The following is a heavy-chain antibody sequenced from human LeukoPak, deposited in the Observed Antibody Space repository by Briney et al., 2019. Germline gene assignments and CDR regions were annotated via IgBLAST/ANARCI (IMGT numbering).Heavy chain of an antibody. CDR3: ARGIHGSGAYYPFDN. CDR1: GFTFTSYS. V-gene: IGHV3-21*01. D-gene: IGHD3-10*01. J-gene: IGHJ4*02. CDR2: ISSSTNYI. Sequence: GGSLRLSCAASGFTFTSYSMNWVRQAPGKGLEWVSSISSSTNYIYYADSVKGRFTISRDNAKKSLYLQMNSLRAEDTAVYYCARGIHGSGAYYPFDNWGQGTLVTVSS.